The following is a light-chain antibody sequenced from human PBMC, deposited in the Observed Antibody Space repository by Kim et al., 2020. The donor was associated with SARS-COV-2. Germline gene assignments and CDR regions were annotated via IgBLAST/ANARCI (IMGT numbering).Light chain of an antibody. Sequence: GQKVTLACTGSSSNIGNNYGAWYQQLPGTAPKLLIYDNNKRPSGIPDRFSGSKSGTSATLGITGLQTGDEADYYCGTWHSSLSAGVFGGGTQLTVL. CDR3: GTWHSSLSAGV. J-gene: IGLJ2*01. V-gene: IGLV1-51*01. CDR1: SSNIGNNY. CDR2: DNN.